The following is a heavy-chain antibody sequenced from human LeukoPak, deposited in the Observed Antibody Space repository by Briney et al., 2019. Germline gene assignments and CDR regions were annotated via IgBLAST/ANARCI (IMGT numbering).Heavy chain of an antibody. V-gene: IGHV4-59*01. CDR1: GGSISGYY. CDR2: ISYSGST. J-gene: IGHJ4*02. Sequence: SETLSLTCTVSGGSISGYYWSWIRQPPGKGVEWIGYISYSGSTNYKPSLKSRITISLDTSKKQFSLKLNSVTAADTAVYYCARDPSVAGYHFDYWGQGTLVTVSS. D-gene: IGHD6-19*01. CDR3: ARDPSVAGYHFDY.